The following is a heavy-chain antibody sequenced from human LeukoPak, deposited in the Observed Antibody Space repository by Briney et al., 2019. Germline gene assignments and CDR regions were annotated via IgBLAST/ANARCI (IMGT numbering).Heavy chain of an antibody. CDR3: ATGSQPVTTFDY. D-gene: IGHD1-26*01. V-gene: IGHV3-43*02. CDR2: ISGDGSVT. Sequence: SGGSLRLSCAASGLTFNDYPMHWVRQAPGKGLEWVSLISGDGSVTYYADSVKGRFTISRDNSKNSLYLQMNSLRLEYTALYDCATGSQPVTTFDYWGQGTLVTASS. CDR1: GLTFNDYP. J-gene: IGHJ4*02.